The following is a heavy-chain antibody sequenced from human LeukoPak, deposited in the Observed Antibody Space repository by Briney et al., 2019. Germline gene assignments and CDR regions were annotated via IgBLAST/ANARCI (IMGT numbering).Heavy chain of an antibody. CDR2: ISGSGGST. CDR3: AKAKYSSGWYYFDY. J-gene: IGHJ4*02. V-gene: IGHV3-23*01. Sequence: GGSLILSCAASGFTFSTYAMTWVRQAPGKGLECVSGISGSGGSTHYADSVKGRFTISRDNSKNTLYLQTNSLRAEDTAVYYCAKAKYSSGWYYFDYWGQGALVTVSS. CDR1: GFTFSTYA. D-gene: IGHD6-19*01.